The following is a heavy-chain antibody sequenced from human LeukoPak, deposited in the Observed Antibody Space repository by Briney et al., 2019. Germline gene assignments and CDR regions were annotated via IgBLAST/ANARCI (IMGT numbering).Heavy chain of an antibody. J-gene: IGHJ6*02. CDR3: ARDSEGHCSGGSCYSGYYGMDV. V-gene: IGHV1-46*01. Sequence: ASVKVSCKASGYTFTGYYMHWVRQAPGQGLEWMGIINPSGGSTSYAQKFQGRVTMTRDTSTSTVYMELSSLRSEDTAVYYCARDSEGHCSGGSCYSGYYGMDVWGQGTTVTVSS. CDR2: INPSGGST. D-gene: IGHD2-15*01. CDR1: GYTFTGYY.